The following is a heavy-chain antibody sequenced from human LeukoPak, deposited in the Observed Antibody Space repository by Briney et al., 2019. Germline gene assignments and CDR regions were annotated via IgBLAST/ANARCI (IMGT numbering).Heavy chain of an antibody. CDR3: ARGGWQKPGETDFDH. J-gene: IGHJ4*02. D-gene: IGHD1-26*01. CDR2: INPSGSNT. V-gene: IGHV1-46*02. Sequence: ASVKVSCKSSGYPFDSYSMHWVRQAPGQGLEWMGIINPSGSNTIYAEKFQGRITVTRDMSTTTVFMELSALRYEDTANYYCARGGWQKPGETDFDHWGQGTLVTVSS. CDR1: GYPFDSYS.